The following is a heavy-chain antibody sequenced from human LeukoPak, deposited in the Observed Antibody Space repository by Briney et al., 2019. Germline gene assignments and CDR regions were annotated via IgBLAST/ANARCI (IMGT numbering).Heavy chain of an antibody. CDR2: IYSGGST. D-gene: IGHD3-10*01. CDR1: GFTVSGYY. J-gene: IGHJ4*02. V-gene: IGHV3-53*01. Sequence: PGGTLRLSCAASGFTVSGYYMSWVRQAPGKGLEWVSVIYSGGSTYYADSVKGRFTISRDNSKNTLYLQMNSLRAEDTAVYYCARGSPMLRGRPFDYWGQGTLVTVSS. CDR3: ARGSPMLRGRPFDY.